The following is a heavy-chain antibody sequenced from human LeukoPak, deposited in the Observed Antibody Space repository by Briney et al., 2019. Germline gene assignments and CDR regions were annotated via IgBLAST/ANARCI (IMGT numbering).Heavy chain of an antibody. D-gene: IGHD5-18*01. CDR3: AKDRVRGYSYGFVDY. V-gene: IGHV3-30*02. Sequence: GGSLRLSCAMSGFTFSGYGMNWVRQAPGKGLEWVAFIRNDGNNEYYADSVKGRFTISRDNSKNTLYLQMNSLRAEDTAVYYCAKDRVRGYSYGFVDYWGQGTLVTVSS. CDR2: IRNDGNNE. CDR1: GFTFSGYG. J-gene: IGHJ4*02.